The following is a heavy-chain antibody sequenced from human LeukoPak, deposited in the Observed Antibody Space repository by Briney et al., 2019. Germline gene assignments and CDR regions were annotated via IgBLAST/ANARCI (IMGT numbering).Heavy chain of an antibody. V-gene: IGHV4-4*07. CDR2: IYTSGST. J-gene: IGHJ4*02. CDR3: ARGPLDYYGSGSYYN. Sequence: MTSETLPLTCTVSGGSISSYYWSWIRQPAGKGLEWIGRIYTSGSTNYNPSLKSRVTISVDTSKNQFSLKLSSVTAADTAVYYCARGPLDYYGSGSYYNWGQGTLVTVSS. D-gene: IGHD3-10*01. CDR1: GGSISSYY.